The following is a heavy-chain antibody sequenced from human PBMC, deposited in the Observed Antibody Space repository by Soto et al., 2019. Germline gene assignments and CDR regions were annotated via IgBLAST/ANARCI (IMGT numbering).Heavy chain of an antibody. CDR2: FDPEDGET. CDR3: ATDLGSYGHQINDY. CDR1: GYTLTELS. D-gene: IGHD5-18*01. V-gene: IGHV1-24*01. Sequence: ASVKVSCKVSGYTLTELSMHWVRQAPGKGLEWMGGFDPEDGETIYAQKFQGRVTMTEDTSTDTAYMELGSLRSEDTAVYYCATDLGSYGHQINDYWGQGTLVTVSS. J-gene: IGHJ4*02.